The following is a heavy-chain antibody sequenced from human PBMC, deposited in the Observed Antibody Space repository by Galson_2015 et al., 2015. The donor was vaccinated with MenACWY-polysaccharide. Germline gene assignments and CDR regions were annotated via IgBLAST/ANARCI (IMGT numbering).Heavy chain of an antibody. D-gene: IGHD3-16*01. CDR1: SASINSYY. J-gene: IGHJ4*02. V-gene: IGHV4-59*01. CDR3: AASKGFVWGSLPLPDF. Sequence: SETLSLTCSVSSASINSYYWSWIRQSPGKGLEWIAFIFHTGRTNHNPSLTGRVTISIDTSKNQFSLRLTSVTAADTAVYYCAASKGFVWGSLPLPDFWGQGTLVTVSP. CDR2: IFHTGRT.